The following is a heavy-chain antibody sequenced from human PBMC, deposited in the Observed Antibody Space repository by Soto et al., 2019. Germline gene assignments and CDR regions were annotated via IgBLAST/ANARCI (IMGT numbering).Heavy chain of an antibody. V-gene: IGHV1-18*04. D-gene: IGHD5-12*01. CDR3: ARRGDSGYDYGAFDY. CDR1: GYTFTGYY. CDR2: ISAYNGNT. Sequence: ASVKVSCKASGYTFTGYYMHWVRQAPGQGLEWMGWISAYNGNTNYAQKLQGRVTMTTDTSTSTAYMELRSLRSDDTAVYYCARRGDSGYDYGAFDYWGQGTLVTVSS. J-gene: IGHJ4*02.